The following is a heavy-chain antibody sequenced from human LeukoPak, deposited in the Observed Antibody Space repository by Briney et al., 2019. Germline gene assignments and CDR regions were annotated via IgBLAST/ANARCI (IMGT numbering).Heavy chain of an antibody. D-gene: IGHD1-1*01. CDR1: GFNFDDYA. CDR3: AKGGRVQFNFDF. J-gene: IGHJ4*02. Sequence: PGRSLILSCVASGFNFDDYAVYWVRQAPGKGLEWVSHINWNSGNTGYADSVKGRFIISRDNAKNSLYLQMNSLRPEDTGLYYCAKGGRVQFNFDFWGQGTRVTVSS. CDR2: INWNSGNT. V-gene: IGHV3-9*01.